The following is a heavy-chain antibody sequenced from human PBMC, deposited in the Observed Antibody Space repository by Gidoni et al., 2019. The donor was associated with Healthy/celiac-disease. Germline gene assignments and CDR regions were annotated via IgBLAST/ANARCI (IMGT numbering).Heavy chain of an antibody. CDR2: IIPIFGTA. D-gene: IGHD2-21*02. J-gene: IGHJ4*02. V-gene: IGHV1-69*01. CDR3: ARDKCGGDCYFDY. Sequence: QVQLVQSGAEVKKPGSSVTVSCKASGGTFSSYAISGVRQDPGQGREWMGGIIPIFGTANYAQKFQGRVTITADESTSTAYMELSSLRSEDTAVYYCARDKCGGDCYFDYWGQGTLVTVSS. CDR1: GGTFSSYA.